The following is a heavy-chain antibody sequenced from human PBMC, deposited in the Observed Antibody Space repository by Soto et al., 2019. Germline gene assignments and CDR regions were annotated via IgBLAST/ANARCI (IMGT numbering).Heavy chain of an antibody. CDR3: AREDSSCWYSPY. J-gene: IGHJ4*02. D-gene: IGHD6-19*01. V-gene: IGHV3-33*01. CDR2: IWYDGSKK. Sequence: QVQLVESGGGVVQPGGSLTLSCAASGFAFSSYGMHWVRQAPGKGLEWVAVIWYDGSKKLYVDSVKGRFTISRDDSKNPLYLQMHSLRAADTAVYYCAREDSSCWYSPYWGQGTLVTVSS. CDR1: GFAFSSYG.